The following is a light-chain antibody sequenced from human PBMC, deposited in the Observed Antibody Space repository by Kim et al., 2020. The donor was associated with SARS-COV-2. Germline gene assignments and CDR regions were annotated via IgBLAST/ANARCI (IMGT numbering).Light chain of an antibody. CDR1: Y. Sequence: YLDWSLQKPGQSPQLLIYFGSSRASGVPNRFSGSGSGTDFTLKIVRVEAEDVGVYFSMQTAQAPLGPGTNVDIK. CDR2: FGS. J-gene: IGKJ3*01. CDR3: MQTAQAP. V-gene: IGKV2-28*01.